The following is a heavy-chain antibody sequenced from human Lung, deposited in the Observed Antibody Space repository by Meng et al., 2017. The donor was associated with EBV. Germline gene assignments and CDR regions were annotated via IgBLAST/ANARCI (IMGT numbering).Heavy chain of an antibody. CDR3: ARQADDSSGYYDY. Sequence: LQLQESRPGRVKPSETPSLPSTVSGGSISSSSYYWGWIRQPPGKGLEWIGSIYYSGSTYYNPSLKSRVTISVDTSKNQFSLKLSSVTAADTAVYYCARQADDSSGYYDYWGQGTLVTVSS. V-gene: IGHV4-39*07. CDR1: GGSISSSSYY. CDR2: IYYSGST. D-gene: IGHD3-22*01. J-gene: IGHJ4*02.